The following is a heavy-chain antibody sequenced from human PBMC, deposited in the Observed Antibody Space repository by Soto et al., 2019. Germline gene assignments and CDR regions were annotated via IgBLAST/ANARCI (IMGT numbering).Heavy chain of an antibody. CDR2: ISSSSSYI. J-gene: IGHJ4*02. CDR1: GFTFSSYS. Sequence: GGSLRLSCAASGFTFSSYSMNWVRQAPGKGLEWVSSISSSSSYIYYADSVKGRFTISRDNAKNSLYLQMNSLRAEDTAVYYCARDREGSSWYGEWDYWGQGTLVTVSS. CDR3: ARDREGSSWYGEWDY. V-gene: IGHV3-21*01. D-gene: IGHD6-13*01.